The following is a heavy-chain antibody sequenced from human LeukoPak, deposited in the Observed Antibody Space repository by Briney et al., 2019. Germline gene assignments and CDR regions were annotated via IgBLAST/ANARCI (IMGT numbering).Heavy chain of an antibody. Sequence: ASVKVSCKAAGYTFSSYDINWVRQAPGQGLEYMGWMNPSSGNTGYTQKFQGRITMTRDTSIGTAYMELSSIKSEDTALYYCTRMRGYTYGYWYLDLWGRGTLVTVSS. CDR3: TRMRGYTYGYWYLDL. V-gene: IGHV1-8*01. CDR1: GYTFSSYD. D-gene: IGHD5-18*01. J-gene: IGHJ2*01. CDR2: MNPSSGNT.